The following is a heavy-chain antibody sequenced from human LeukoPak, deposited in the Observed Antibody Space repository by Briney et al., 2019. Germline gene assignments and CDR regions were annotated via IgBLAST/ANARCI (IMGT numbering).Heavy chain of an antibody. V-gene: IGHV1-8*03. D-gene: IGHD2-2*01. CDR2: MNPNSGNT. Sequence: ASVKVTCEASGYTFTSYDINWVRQATGQGLEWMGWMNPNSGNTGYAQKFQGRVTITRNTSISTAYMELSSLRSEDTAVYYCARGVGYCSSTSCYGSNWFDPWGQGTLVTVSS. J-gene: IGHJ5*02. CDR3: ARGVGYCSSTSCYGSNWFDP. CDR1: GYTFTSYD.